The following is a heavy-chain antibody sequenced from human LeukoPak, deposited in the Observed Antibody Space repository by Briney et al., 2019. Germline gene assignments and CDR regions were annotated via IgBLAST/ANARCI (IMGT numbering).Heavy chain of an antibody. V-gene: IGHV3-23*01. CDR1: GFIFKDYA. CDR3: AKAANEKTANVTAARSYWYFDL. Sequence: GGSLRLSCAASGFIFKDYAMNWVRQAPGKGLQWVSSIHYSSRATYYADSVKGRFTIFRDNSKNTLYLQMNSLRAEDSAVYYCAKAANEKTANVTAARSYWYFDLWGRGTLITVSS. J-gene: IGHJ2*01. D-gene: IGHD6-13*01. CDR2: IHYSSRAT.